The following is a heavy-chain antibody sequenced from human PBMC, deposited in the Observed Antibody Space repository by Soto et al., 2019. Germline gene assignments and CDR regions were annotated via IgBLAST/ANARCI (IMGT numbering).Heavy chain of an antibody. J-gene: IGHJ4*02. Sequence: GGSLRLSCAASGFTFSSYAMSWVRQAPGKGLEWVSAISGSGGSTYYADSVEGRFTISRDNSKNTLYLQMNSLRAEDTAVYYCAKPGRLKLGPYYFDYWGQGTLVTVSS. D-gene: IGHD1-26*01. CDR2: ISGSGGST. V-gene: IGHV3-23*01. CDR1: GFTFSSYA. CDR3: AKPGRLKLGPYYFDY.